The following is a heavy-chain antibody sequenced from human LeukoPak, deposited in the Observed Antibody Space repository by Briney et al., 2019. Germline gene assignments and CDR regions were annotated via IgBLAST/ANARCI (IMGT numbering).Heavy chain of an antibody. J-gene: IGHJ6*03. CDR3: ARALTPTVTSFLYYYYYYYMDV. CDR1: GFRFNPYW. D-gene: IGHD4-17*01. Sequence: PGWSLRLSGAGSGFRFNPYWMSRVRQAPGKGLEWVANIKQDGNEKYYADSVKGRFTISRDNGKNSLDLQMNSLRADDTAVYYCARALTPTVTSFLYYYYYYYMDVWGKGTTVTISS. V-gene: IGHV3-7*01. CDR2: IKQDGNEK.